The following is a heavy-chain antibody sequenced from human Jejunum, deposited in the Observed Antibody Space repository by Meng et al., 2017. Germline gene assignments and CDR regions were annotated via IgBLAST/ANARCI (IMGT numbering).Heavy chain of an antibody. D-gene: IGHD3-22*01. J-gene: IGHJ4*02. Sequence: GESLKISCAASGFTLSRYWMHWVRQVPGKGLVWVSRISGDGSSTSYADSVKGRFTISRDNAKNMLYLQMNSLSAEDTAVYYCARDLTTYDSSGYYYHHPDYWGQGTLVTVSS. CDR3: ARDLTTYDSSGYYYHHPDY. CDR2: ISGDGSST. CDR1: GFTLSRYW. V-gene: IGHV3-74*01.